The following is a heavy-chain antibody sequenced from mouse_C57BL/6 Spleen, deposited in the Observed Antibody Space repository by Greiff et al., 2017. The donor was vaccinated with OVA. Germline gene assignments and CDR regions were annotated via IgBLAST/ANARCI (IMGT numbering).Heavy chain of an antibody. CDR2: ISSGGDYI. D-gene: IGHD2-3*01. CDR1: GFTFSSYA. V-gene: IGHV5-9-1*02. CDR3: TRGGGYYVYYYAMDY. J-gene: IGHJ4*01. Sequence: EVQVVESGEGLVKPGGSLKLSCAASGFTFSSYAMSWVRQTPEKRLEWVAYISSGGDYIYYADTVKGRFTISRDNARNTLYLQMSSLKSEDTAMYYCTRGGGYYVYYYAMDYWGQGTSVTVSS.